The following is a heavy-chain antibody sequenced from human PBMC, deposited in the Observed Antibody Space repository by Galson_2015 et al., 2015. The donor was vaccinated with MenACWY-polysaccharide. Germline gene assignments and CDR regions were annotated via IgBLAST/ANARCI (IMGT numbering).Heavy chain of an antibody. V-gene: IGHV3-23*01. CDR1: GFTFSNYA. D-gene: IGHD6-13*01. CDR3: AKRASGWFVL. Sequence: SLRLSCAASGFTFSNYAMSWVRQAPGKGLEWVSAISDSGGNTYYADSVKGRFTISRDNSKNTLYLQMNNLRAEDTAVYYCAKRASGWFVLWGQGTLGTVSS. J-gene: IGHJ4*02. CDR2: ISDSGGNT.